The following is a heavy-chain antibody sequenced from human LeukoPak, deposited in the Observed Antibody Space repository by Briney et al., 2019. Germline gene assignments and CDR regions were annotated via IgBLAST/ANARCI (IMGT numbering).Heavy chain of an antibody. D-gene: IGHD1-1*01. J-gene: IGHJ6*03. CDR3: ARTTEAHSWRTRYYDYYMDV. Sequence: GGSLRLSCAASGFTFSTYGLSWVRQAPGKGLEWVSGISGSGGSTYYADSVKGRFTISRDNSKNTLYLQMNSLRVEDTAVYYCARTTEAHSWRTRYYDYYMDVWGKGTTVAVSS. V-gene: IGHV3-23*01. CDR2: ISGSGGST. CDR1: GFTFSTYG.